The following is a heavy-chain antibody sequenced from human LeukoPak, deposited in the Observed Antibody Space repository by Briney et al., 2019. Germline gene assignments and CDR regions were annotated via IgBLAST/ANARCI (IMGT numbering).Heavy chain of an antibody. V-gene: IGHV3-66*01. CDR2: IYSNAKA. CDR1: GFTVSNNY. J-gene: IGHJ4*02. Sequence: GGSLRLSCAASGFTVSNNYMSWVRQAPGKGLEWVSVIYSNAKAYYTDSVKGRFTIFRDISKNTLFLQMNSLRAEDTAVYYCARDRADGYNYGDSFDYWGQGTLVTVSS. CDR3: ARDRADGYNYGDSFDY. D-gene: IGHD5-18*01.